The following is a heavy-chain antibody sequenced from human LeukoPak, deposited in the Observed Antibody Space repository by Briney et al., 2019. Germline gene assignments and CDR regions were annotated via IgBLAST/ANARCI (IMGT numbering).Heavy chain of an antibody. J-gene: IGHJ6*03. Sequence: GASVKVSCKVSGYTLTELSMHWVRQAPGKGLEWMGGSDPEDGETIYAQKFQGRVTMTEDTSTDTAYMELSSLRSEDTAVYYCATGTPGHGSLYYYYYYMDVWGKGTTVTVSS. CDR2: SDPEDGET. CDR3: ATGTPGHGSLYYYYYYMDV. D-gene: IGHD2-2*01. CDR1: GYTLTELS. V-gene: IGHV1-24*01.